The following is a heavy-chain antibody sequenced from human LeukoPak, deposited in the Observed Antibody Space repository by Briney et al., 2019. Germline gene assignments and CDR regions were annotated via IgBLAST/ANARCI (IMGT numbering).Heavy chain of an antibody. Sequence: SETLSLTCTVSGGSISSSSYYWGWVRQPPGKGLEWIGSIYYSGSTYYNPSLKSRVTISVDTSKNQFSLKLSSVTAADTAVYYCARDRFRGYCSGGSCYDGSLFDSWGQGALVTVSS. CDR2: IYYSGST. D-gene: IGHD2-15*01. J-gene: IGHJ4*02. CDR1: GGSISSSSYY. CDR3: ARDRFRGYCSGGSCYDGSLFDS. V-gene: IGHV4-39*07.